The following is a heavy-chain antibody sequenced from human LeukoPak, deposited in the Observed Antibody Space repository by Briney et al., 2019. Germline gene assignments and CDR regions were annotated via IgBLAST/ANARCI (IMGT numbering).Heavy chain of an antibody. CDR2: IWSGGSIA. Sequence: PGGSLRLSCAASGFTFSDYGMQWVRQAPGKGLECLSVIWSGGSIADYADSVRGRFTISRDNSKNTVYLQMNSLRAEDTAIYFCTRVATAGTWTDYWGQGTLVTVSS. CDR1: GFTFSDYG. CDR3: TRVATAGTWTDY. D-gene: IGHD6-25*01. J-gene: IGHJ4*02. V-gene: IGHV3-33*03.